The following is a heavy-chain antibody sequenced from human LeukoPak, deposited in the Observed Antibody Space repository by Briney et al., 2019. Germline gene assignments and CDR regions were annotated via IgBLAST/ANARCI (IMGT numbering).Heavy chain of an antibody. D-gene: IGHD3-3*02. CDR2: IYYGGST. Sequence: SETLSLTCTVSGGSISSPYWTWIRQPPGKGLEWIGYIYYGGSTGYSPSLKSRATISLDTSKNQFSLHLTSVTAADTAVYYCARQLAGLAPPGFIDSWGQGTLVTVSS. CDR3: ARQLAGLAPPGFIDS. V-gene: IGHV4-59*08. CDR1: GGSISSPY. J-gene: IGHJ4*02.